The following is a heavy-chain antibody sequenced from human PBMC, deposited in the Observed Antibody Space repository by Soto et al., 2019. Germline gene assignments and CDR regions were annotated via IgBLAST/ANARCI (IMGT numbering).Heavy chain of an antibody. J-gene: IGHJ6*02. CDR1: GGSISSSSYY. D-gene: IGHD6-13*01. CDR3: ARTNPQLVPYYYYGMDV. Sequence: SETLSLTCTVSGGSISSSSYYWGWIRQPPGKGLEWIGSIYYSGSTYYNPSLKSRVTISVDTSKNQFSLKLSSVTAADTAVYYCARTNPQLVPYYYYGMDVWGQGTTVTVSS. V-gene: IGHV4-39*01. CDR2: IYYSGST.